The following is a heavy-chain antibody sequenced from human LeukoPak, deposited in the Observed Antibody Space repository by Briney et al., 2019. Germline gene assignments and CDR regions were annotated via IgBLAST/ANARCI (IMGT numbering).Heavy chain of an antibody. J-gene: IGHJ6*04. CDR1: GGSISSYY. CDR3: ARGLVLRYMDV. V-gene: IGHV4-59*01. D-gene: IGHD3-9*01. CDR2: IYYSGSA. Sequence: SETLSLTCTVSGGSISSYYWSWIRQPPGKGLEWIGYIYYSGSANYHPSLKSRVTISVDTSKNRFSLRLSSVTAADTAVYYCARGLVLRYMDVWGKGTTVTVSS.